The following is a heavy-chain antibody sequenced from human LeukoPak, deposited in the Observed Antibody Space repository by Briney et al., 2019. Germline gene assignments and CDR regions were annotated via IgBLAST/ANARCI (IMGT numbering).Heavy chain of an antibody. CDR3: ARGLSSYGIGWFDP. D-gene: IGHD1-1*01. CDR1: GGSISSYY. J-gene: IGHJ5*02. V-gene: IGHV4-59*01. Sequence: SETLSLICTVSGGSISSYYWSWIRQPPGKGLEWIGYMDYSGNTNYNPSLKSRVTISVDTSKNQFSLKLSSVTAADTAVYYCARGLSSYGIGWFDPWGQGTLVTVSS. CDR2: MDYSGNT.